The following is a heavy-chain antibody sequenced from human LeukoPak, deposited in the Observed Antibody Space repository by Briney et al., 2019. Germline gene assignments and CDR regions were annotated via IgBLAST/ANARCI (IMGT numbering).Heavy chain of an antibody. CDR3: ARLSSIAARRQFFGLDY. CDR1: GGSISSSSYY. J-gene: IGHJ4*02. D-gene: IGHD6-6*01. CDR2: IYYSGST. Sequence: SETLSLTCTVSGGSISSSSYYWGWIRQPPGKGLEWIGRIYYSGSTYYNPSLKSRVTISVDTSKNQFSLKLSSVTAADTAVYYCARLSSIAARRQFFGLDYWGQGTLVTVSS. V-gene: IGHV4-39*01.